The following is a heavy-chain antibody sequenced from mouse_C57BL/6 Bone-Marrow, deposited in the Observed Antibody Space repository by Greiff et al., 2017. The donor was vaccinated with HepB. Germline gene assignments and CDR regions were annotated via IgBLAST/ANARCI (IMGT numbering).Heavy chain of an antibody. CDR2: INYDGSST. V-gene: IGHV5-16*01. CDR1: GFTFSDYY. CDR3: AREGGLYYYGSSHYFDY. Sequence: EVMLVESEGGLVQPGSSMKLSCTASGFTFSDYYMAWVRQVPEKGLEWVANINYDGSSTYYLDSLKSRFIISRDNAKNILYLQMSSLKSEDTATYYCAREGGLYYYGSSHYFDYWGQGTTLTVSS. D-gene: IGHD1-1*01. J-gene: IGHJ2*01.